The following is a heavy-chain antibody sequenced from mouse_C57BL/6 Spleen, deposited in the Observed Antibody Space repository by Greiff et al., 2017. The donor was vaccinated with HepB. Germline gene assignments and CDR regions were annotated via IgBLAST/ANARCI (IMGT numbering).Heavy chain of an antibody. V-gene: IGHV14-4*01. D-gene: IGHD1-1*01. Sequence: EVQLQQSGAELVRPGASVKLSCTASGFNIKDDYMHWVKQRPEQGLEWIGWIDPENGDTEYASKFQGKATITADTSSNTAYLQLSSLTSEDTAVYYCTTPLITTVVAAYFDVWGTGTTVTVSS. J-gene: IGHJ1*03. CDR3: TTPLITTVVAAYFDV. CDR2: IDPENGDT. CDR1: GFNIKDDY.